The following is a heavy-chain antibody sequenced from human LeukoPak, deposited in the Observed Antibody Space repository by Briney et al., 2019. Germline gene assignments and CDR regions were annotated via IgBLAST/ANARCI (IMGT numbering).Heavy chain of an antibody. CDR2: ISYDGSNK. CDR1: GFTFSSYA. D-gene: IGHD3-3*01. Sequence: GRSLRLSCAASGFTFSSYAMHWVRQAPGKGLEWVAVISYDGSNKYYADSVKGRFTIPRDNSKNTLYLQMNSLRAEDTAVYYCARGGYDFWSGYPMVDPWGQGTLVTVSS. J-gene: IGHJ5*02. V-gene: IGHV3-30-3*01. CDR3: ARGGYDFWSGYPMVDP.